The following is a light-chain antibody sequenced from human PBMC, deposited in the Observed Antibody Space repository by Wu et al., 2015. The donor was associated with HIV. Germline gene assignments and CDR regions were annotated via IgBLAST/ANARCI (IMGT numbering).Light chain of an antibody. CDR3: QQYGSTPWT. J-gene: IGKJ1*01. CDR2: GPT. Sequence: DIVLTQSPGILSLSPGDRATLSCKASESLSSSHSYLAWLQQKRGQRPRLLFLGPTTRATGVPDRFSASGSGTDFTLNIRRVEPEDSAVYYCQQYGSTPWTFGQGTKVEIK. V-gene: IGKV3-20*01. CDR1: ESLSSSHSY.